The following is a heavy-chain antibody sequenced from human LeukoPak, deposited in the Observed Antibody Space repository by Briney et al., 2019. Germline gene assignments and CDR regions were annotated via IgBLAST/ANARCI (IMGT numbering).Heavy chain of an antibody. V-gene: IGHV4-59*01. CDR2: IYYTGST. D-gene: IGHD6-13*01. Sequence: SETLSLTCTVSGGSISRDYWSWIRQPPGKGLEWIGYIYYTGSTNYNPSLKSRVTISVDTSKNQFSLKLSSVTAADTAVYYCATTRSSSSTVPDYWGQGTLVTVSS. J-gene: IGHJ4*02. CDR3: ATTRSSSSTVPDY. CDR1: GGSISRDY.